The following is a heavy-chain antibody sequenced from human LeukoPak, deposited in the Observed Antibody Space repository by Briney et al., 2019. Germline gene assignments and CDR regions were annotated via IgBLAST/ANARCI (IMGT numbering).Heavy chain of an antibody. Sequence: GESLTISCKGSGYSFTSYWIGWVRQMPGKGLEWMGIIYPGDSDTRYSPSLQGQVTISADKSISTAYLQWSSLKASDTAMYYCARRIMDCSGGSCYSVQDWFDPWGQGTLVTVSS. CDR1: GYSFTSYW. CDR3: ARRIMDCSGGSCYSVQDWFDP. CDR2: IYPGDSDT. D-gene: IGHD2-15*01. V-gene: IGHV5-51*01. J-gene: IGHJ5*02.